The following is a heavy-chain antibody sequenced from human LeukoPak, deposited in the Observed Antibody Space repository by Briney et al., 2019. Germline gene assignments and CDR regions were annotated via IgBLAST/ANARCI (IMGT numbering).Heavy chain of an antibody. CDR1: GFTFSSYG. CDR3: ARDRRRDKYYDYVWGSYRLDAFDI. V-gene: IGHV3-21*01. CDR2: ISSSGAYM. J-gene: IGHJ3*02. Sequence: GGSLRLSCAASGFTFSSYGMNWVRQAPGKGLEWVSSISSSGAYMYYADSVKGRFTISRDNAKNSLYLQMNSLRAEDTAVYYCARDRRRDKYYDYVWGSYRLDAFDIWGQGTMVTVSS. D-gene: IGHD3-16*02.